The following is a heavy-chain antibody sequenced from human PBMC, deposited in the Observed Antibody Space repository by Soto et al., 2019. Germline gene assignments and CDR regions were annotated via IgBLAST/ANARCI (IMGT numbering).Heavy chain of an antibody. D-gene: IGHD2-15*01. CDR2: IHYTGST. J-gene: IGHJ4*02. CDR1: GGSIRSYY. Sequence: SETLSLTCTVSGGSIRSYYWSWIRQPLGKGLEWIGYIHYTGSTSHNPSLKSRVTISVDTSKNQFSLKLTSVIAADTAVYYCARHFCSAGSCYSEFFDYWGQGTPVTVS. CDR3: ARHFCSAGSCYSEFFDY. V-gene: IGHV4-59*01.